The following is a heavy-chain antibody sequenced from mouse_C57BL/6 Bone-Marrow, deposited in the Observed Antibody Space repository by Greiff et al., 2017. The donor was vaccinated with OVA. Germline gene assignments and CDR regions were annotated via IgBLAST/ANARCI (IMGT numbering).Heavy chain of an antibody. V-gene: IGHV1-18*01. J-gene: IGHJ4*01. CDR2: INPNNGGT. D-gene: IGHD1-1*01. CDR1: GYTFTDYN. Sequence: VQLQQSGPELVKPGASVKIPCKASGYTFTDYNMDWVKQSHGKSLEWIGDINPNNGGTIYNQKFKGKATLTVDKSSSTAYMELRSLTSEDTAVYYCARAITTVVTYAMDYWGQGTSVTVSS. CDR3: ARAITTVVTYAMDY.